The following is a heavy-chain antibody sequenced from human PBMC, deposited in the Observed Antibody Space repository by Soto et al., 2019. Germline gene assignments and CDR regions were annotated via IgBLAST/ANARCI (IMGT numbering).Heavy chain of an antibody. J-gene: IGHJ4*02. Sequence: QSQTLSLTCAISGDSVSSNSAAWNWIRQSPSRGLEWLGRTYYRSKWYNDYAVSVKSRITINPDTSKNQFSLQLNSVTPEDTAVYYCARDRGEIGSAKYCSGGSCKYYFDYWGQGTLVTVSS. CDR3: ARDRGEIGSAKYCSGGSCKYYFDY. V-gene: IGHV6-1*01. CDR2: TYYRSKWYN. CDR1: GDSVSSNSAA. D-gene: IGHD2-15*01.